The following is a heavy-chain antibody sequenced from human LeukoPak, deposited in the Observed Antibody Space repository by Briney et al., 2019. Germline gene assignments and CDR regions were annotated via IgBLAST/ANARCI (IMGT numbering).Heavy chain of an antibody. Sequence: GGSLRLSCAASGFTFGDYAMHWVRQAPGKGLEWVSLISWDGGSTYYADSVKGRFTISRDNSKNALYLQMNSLRAEDTALYYCAKAYYDVLTGYGHHYYSSSGMAVWGKGTTVTASP. CDR3: AKAYYDVLTGYGHHYYSSSGMAV. J-gene: IGHJ6*04. CDR1: GFTFGDYA. CDR2: ISWDGGST. D-gene: IGHD3-9*01. V-gene: IGHV3-43D*04.